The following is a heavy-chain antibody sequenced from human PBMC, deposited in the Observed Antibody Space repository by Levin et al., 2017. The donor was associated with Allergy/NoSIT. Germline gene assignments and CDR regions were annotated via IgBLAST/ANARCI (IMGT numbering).Heavy chain of an antibody. CDR1: GFTFSDYY. V-gene: IGHV3-11*01. J-gene: IGHJ6*03. CDR3: ARGTYGDYDPYYYYSMDV. Sequence: LGESLKISCAASGFTFSDYYMSWIRQAPGKGLEWVSYISGRGSTIYYADSVKGRFTISRDNAKNSLYLQMNSLRAEDTAVYYCARGTYGDYDPYYYYSMDVWGKGTTVTVSS. D-gene: IGHD4-17*01. CDR2: ISGRGSTI.